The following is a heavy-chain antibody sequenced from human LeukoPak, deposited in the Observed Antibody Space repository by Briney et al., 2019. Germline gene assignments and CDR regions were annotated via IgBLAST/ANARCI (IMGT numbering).Heavy chain of an antibody. J-gene: IGHJ4*02. CDR1: GGSISGSSYY. D-gene: IGHD6-19*01. Sequence: TSETLSLTCTVSGGSISGSSYYWGWIRQPPGKGLEWIGSIYYSGSTYYNPSLKSRVTISVDTSKNQFSLKLNSVTATDTAVYYCARDSSGWYMGDLDYWGQGTLVTVSS. V-gene: IGHV4-39*02. CDR3: ARDSSGWYMGDLDY. CDR2: IYYSGST.